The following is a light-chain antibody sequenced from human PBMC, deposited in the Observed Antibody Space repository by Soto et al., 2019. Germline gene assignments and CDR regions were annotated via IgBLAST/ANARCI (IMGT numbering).Light chain of an antibody. J-gene: IGLJ3*02. CDR2: DVT. Sequence: QAVVTQPRSVSGSPGQSVTISCTGTSSDVGGYKYVSWYQQHPGKAPKLMIYDVTKRPSGVPDRFSGSQSGNTASPTISGLQAEDEADYYCCSYAGSYTWVFGGGTKLTVL. CDR1: SSDVGGYKY. CDR3: CSYAGSYTWV. V-gene: IGLV2-11*01.